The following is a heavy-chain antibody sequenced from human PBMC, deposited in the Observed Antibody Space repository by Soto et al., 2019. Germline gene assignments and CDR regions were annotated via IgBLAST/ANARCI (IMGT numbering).Heavy chain of an antibody. CDR2: MNPNSGNT. V-gene: IGHV1-8*01. CDR1: GYTFTSYD. CDR3: ARGVGAYGDYVNYYYYGMDV. D-gene: IGHD4-17*01. Sequence: QVQLVQSGAEVKKPGASVKVSCKASGYTFTSYDINWVRQATGQGLEWMGWMNPNSGNTGYAQKFQGRVTMTRNTSISTDYMELSSLRSEDTAVYYCARGVGAYGDYVNYYYYGMDVWGQGTAVTVSS. J-gene: IGHJ6*02.